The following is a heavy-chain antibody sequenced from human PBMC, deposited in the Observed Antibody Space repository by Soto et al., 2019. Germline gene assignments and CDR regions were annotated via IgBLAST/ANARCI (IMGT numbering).Heavy chain of an antibody. CDR3: ARDSVDSAMAAFYYYGMDV. D-gene: IGHD5-18*01. CDR1: GFTFSSYW. V-gene: IGHV3-7*01. Sequence: EVQLVESGGGLVQPGGSLRLSCAASGFTFSSYWMSWVRQAPGKGLEWVANIKEDGSEKHYVDFVKGRFTISRDNAKNSLYLQMNSLRAEDTAVYYCARDSVDSAMAAFYYYGMDVWGQGTTVTVSS. CDR2: IKEDGSEK. J-gene: IGHJ6*02.